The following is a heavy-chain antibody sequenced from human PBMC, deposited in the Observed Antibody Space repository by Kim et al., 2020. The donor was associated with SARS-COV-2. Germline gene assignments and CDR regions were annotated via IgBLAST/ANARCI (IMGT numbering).Heavy chain of an antibody. CDR1: GGSFSGYY. J-gene: IGHJ4*02. CDR3: ARGSGYDFWSGYYMAAFDY. CDR2: INHSGST. Sequence: SETLSLTCAVYGGSFSGYYWSWIRQPPGKGLEWIGEINHSGSTNYNPSLKSRVTISVDTSKNQFSLKLSSVTAADTAVYYCARGSGYDFWSGYYMAAFDYWGQGTLVTVSS. D-gene: IGHD3-3*01. V-gene: IGHV4-34*01.